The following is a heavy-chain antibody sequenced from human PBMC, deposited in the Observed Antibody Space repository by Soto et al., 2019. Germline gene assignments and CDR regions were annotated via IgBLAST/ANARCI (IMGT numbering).Heavy chain of an antibody. J-gene: IGHJ5*02. CDR2: INHSGST. CDR1: GGSFSGYY. D-gene: IGHD3-22*01. Sequence: PSETLSLTCAVYGGSFSGYYWSWIRQPPGKGLEWIGEINHSGSTNYNPSLKSRVTISVDTSKNQFSLKLSSVTAADTAVYYCARAPYDSSGYGWFDPWGQGTLVTVSS. CDR3: ARAPYDSSGYGWFDP. V-gene: IGHV4-34*01.